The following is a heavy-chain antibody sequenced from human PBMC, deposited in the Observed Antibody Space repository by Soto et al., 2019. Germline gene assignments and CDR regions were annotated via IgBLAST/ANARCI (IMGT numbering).Heavy chain of an antibody. Sequence: GGSLRLSCAASGFTFSGSGMHWVRQAPGKGLEWVAVISYDGSNKYYGDSVKGRFTISRDNSKNTLYLQMNSLRAEDTAVYYCAKDLWQLVQLSPFDIWGQGTMVTVS. D-gene: IGHD6-6*01. V-gene: IGHV3-30*18. CDR3: AKDLWQLVQLSPFDI. J-gene: IGHJ3*02. CDR1: GFTFSGSG. CDR2: ISYDGSNK.